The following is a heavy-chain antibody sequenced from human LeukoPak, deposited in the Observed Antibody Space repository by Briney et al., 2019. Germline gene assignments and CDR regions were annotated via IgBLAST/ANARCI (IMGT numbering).Heavy chain of an antibody. J-gene: IGHJ4*02. D-gene: IGHD2-21*02. CDR1: GFSLTDSS. CDR2: IRNKASTYAT. Sequence: GGSLRLSCAASGFSLTDSSVHWVRQASGKGREWLGRIRNKASTYATAYAAWVGGRFTISRDDSKHTTCLQRNSLKADDTGVYYCTANGDNSDFWGQGTLVTVSS. CDR3: TANGDNSDF. V-gene: IGHV3-73*01.